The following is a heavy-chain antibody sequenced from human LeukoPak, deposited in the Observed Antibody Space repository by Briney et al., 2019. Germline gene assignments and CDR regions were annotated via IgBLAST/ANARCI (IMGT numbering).Heavy chain of an antibody. Sequence: ASVKVSCKASGYTFTVYYMHWVRQAPGQGREWMGGINPNSGDTNYAQKFQGRVNMTRDTSISSAYMELSRLRSDDTAVYYCARGPHYYYYYGMDVWGQGTTVTVSS. V-gene: IGHV1-2*02. J-gene: IGHJ6*02. CDR2: INPNSGDT. CDR3: ARGPHYYYYYGMDV. CDR1: GYTFTVYY.